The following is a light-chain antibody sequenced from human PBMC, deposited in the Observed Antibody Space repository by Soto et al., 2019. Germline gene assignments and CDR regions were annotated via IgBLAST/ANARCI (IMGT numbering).Light chain of an antibody. CDR3: QSYDSSLSGVV. CDR1: SSNIGAGYD. Sequence: QAVVTQPPSVSAAPGQRVTISCTGSSSNIGAGYDVHWYQQLPGTAPRLLIYGNSNRPSGVPDRFSGSKSGTSASLAITGLQAEDEADYYCQSYDSSLSGVVFGGGTKVTVL. CDR2: GNS. V-gene: IGLV1-40*01. J-gene: IGLJ2*01.